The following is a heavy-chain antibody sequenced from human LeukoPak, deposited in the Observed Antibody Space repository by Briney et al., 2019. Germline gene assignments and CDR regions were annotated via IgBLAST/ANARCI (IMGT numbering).Heavy chain of an antibody. V-gene: IGHV3-30*18. J-gene: IGHJ4*02. CDR1: GFPFSSYG. CDR2: ISYDGSNK. Sequence: PGGSLRLSCAASGFPFSSYGMHWVRQAPGKGLEWVAVISYDGSNKCYADSVKGRFTISRDNSKNTLYLQMNSLRAEDTAVYYCAKSDYGGIDYWGQGTLVTVSS. CDR3: AKSDYGGIDY. D-gene: IGHD4/OR15-4a*01.